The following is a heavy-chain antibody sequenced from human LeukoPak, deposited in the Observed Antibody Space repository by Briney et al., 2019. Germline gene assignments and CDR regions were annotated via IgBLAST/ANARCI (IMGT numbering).Heavy chain of an antibody. D-gene: IGHD3-3*01. CDR1: GYTFTSYD. CDR3: ARDRPWKEWLGLADDY. J-gene: IGHJ4*02. Sequence: ASVKVSCKASGYTFTSYDINWVRQATGQGLEWMGWMNPNSGNTGYAQKFQGRVTMTRNTSITTAYMELSSLRSEDTAVYYCARDRPWKEWLGLADDYWGQGTLVTVSS. V-gene: IGHV1-8*01. CDR2: MNPNSGNT.